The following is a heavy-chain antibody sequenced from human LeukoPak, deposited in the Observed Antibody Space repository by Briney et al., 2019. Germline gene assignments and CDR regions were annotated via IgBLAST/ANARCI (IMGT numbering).Heavy chain of an antibody. CDR2: IKQDGSEK. CDR1: GFTFSDYG. CDR3: ARGGYSSSWYRPLNYYYYYGMDV. V-gene: IGHV3-7*03. D-gene: IGHD6-13*01. Sequence: GGSLRLSCAASGFTFSDYGMYWVRQAPGKGLEWVANIKQDGSEKYYVDSVKGRFTISRDNAKNSLYLQMNSLRAEDTAVYYCARGGYSSSWYRPLNYYYYYGMDVWGQRTTVTVSS. J-gene: IGHJ6*02.